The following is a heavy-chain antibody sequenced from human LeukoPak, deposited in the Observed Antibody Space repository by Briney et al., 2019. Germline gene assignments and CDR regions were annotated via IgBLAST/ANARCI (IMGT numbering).Heavy chain of an antibody. J-gene: IGHJ5*02. Sequence: GGSLRLSCAASGFRFSNYGMDWVRQAPGKGLEWVSYISIGGDTRHYADSVKGRFTISRDNAKNSVYLQMSSLRAEDTAVYFCASLWELTMAWGQGALVTVSS. V-gene: IGHV3-48*03. CDR3: ASLWELTMA. D-gene: IGHD3-16*01. CDR2: ISIGGDTR. CDR1: GFRFSNYG.